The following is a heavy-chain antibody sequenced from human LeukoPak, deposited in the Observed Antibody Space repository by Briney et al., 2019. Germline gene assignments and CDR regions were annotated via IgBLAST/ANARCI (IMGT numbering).Heavy chain of an antibody. D-gene: IGHD3-22*01. CDR2: INPNSGGT. V-gene: IGHV1-2*02. CDR3: ARGAYYDSSGYSTPAYNWFDP. J-gene: IGHJ5*02. Sequence: ASVKVSCKASGYTFTGYYMHWVRQAPGQGLEWMGCINPNSGGTNYAQKFQGRVTMTRDTSISTAYMELSRLRSDDTAVYYCARGAYYDSSGYSTPAYNWFDPRGQGTLVTVSS. CDR1: GYTFTGYY.